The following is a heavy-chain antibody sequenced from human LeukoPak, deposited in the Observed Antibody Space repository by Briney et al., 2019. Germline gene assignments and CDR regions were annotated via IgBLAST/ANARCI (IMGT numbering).Heavy chain of an antibody. CDR3: AKDNCSSTSCYFPFDP. D-gene: IGHD2-2*01. V-gene: IGHV3-30*18. CDR2: ISYDGSNK. CDR1: GFTFSSYG. Sequence: PGGSLRLSCAASGFTFSSYGMHWVRQAPGKGLEWVAVISYDGSNKYYADSAKGRFTISRDNSKNTLYLQMNSLKAEDTAVYYCAKDNCSSTSCYFPFDPWGQGTLVTVSP. J-gene: IGHJ5*02.